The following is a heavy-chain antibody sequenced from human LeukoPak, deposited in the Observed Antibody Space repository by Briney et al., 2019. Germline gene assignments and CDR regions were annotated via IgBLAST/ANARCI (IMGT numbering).Heavy chain of an antibody. CDR2: IYYSGST. Sequence: PETLSLTCTVSGGSISSYSWSWIRQPPGEGLEWIGYIYYSGSTNYNPSLKSRVTISVDTSKNQFSLKLSSVTAADTAVYNCASEYEYYYMDVWGKGTTVTISS. V-gene: IGHV4-59*08. J-gene: IGHJ6*03. D-gene: IGHD2/OR15-2a*01. CDR3: ASEYEYYYMDV. CDR1: GGSISSYS.